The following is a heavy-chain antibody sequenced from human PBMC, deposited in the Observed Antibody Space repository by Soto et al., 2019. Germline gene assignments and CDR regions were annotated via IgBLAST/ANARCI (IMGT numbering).Heavy chain of an antibody. D-gene: IGHD5-18*01. CDR1: GYTFTSYY. J-gene: IGHJ6*02. CDR3: ARVKRRGYSYGQRGGMDA. V-gene: IGHV1-46*01. Sequence: ASVKVSCKASGYTFTSYYMHWVRQAPGQGLEWMGIINPSGGSTSYAQKFQGRVTMTRDTSTSTVYMELSSLRSEDTAVYYCARVKRRGYSYGQRGGMDAWGQGTTVTVSS. CDR2: INPSGGST.